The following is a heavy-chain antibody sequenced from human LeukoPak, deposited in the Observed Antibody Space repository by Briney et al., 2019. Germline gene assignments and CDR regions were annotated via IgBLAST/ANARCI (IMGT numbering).Heavy chain of an antibody. V-gene: IGHV4-61*01. CDR2: IYYSGST. CDR3: ARVGYYDILTGYFYYFDY. D-gene: IGHD3-9*01. J-gene: IGHJ4*02. CDR1: GGSVSSGSYY. Sequence: SETLSLTCTVSGGSVSSGSYYWSWIRQPPGKGLEWTGYIYYSGSTNYNPSLKSRVTISVDTSKNQSSLKLSSVTAADTAVYYCARVGYYDILTGYFYYFDYWGQGTLVTVSS.